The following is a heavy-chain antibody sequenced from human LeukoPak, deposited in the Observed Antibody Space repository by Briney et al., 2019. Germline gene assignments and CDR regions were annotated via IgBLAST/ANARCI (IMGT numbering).Heavy chain of an antibody. J-gene: IGHJ2*01. V-gene: IGHV3-11*01. D-gene: IGHD7-27*01. CDR3: ARLKLGYWYFDL. CDR1: GFTFSDYY. Sequence: PGGSLRLSRAASGFTFSDYYMSWIRQVPGKGLEWVSYIGLSDTPIYYADPLKGRFAISRDNAKDSLYLHLHSLRAEDTAVYYCARLKLGYWYFDLWGRGTLVTVSS. CDR2: IGLSDTPI.